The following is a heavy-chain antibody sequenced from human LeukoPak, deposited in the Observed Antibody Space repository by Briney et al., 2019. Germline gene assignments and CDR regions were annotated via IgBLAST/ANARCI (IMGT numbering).Heavy chain of an antibody. CDR2: INPSSGGS. Sequence: GASVKVSCKASGYTFTSYYIHWVRQAPGQGLEWMGTINPSSGGSTYAQKLQGRVTVTRDMSTSTVYMELRSLRSDDTAVYYCARWAAIAAAGDYWGQGTLVTVSS. V-gene: IGHV1-46*04. D-gene: IGHD6-13*01. J-gene: IGHJ4*02. CDR3: ARWAAIAAAGDY. CDR1: GYTFTSYY.